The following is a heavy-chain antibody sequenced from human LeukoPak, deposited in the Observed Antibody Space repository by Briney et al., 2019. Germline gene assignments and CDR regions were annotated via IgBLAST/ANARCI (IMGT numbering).Heavy chain of an antibody. J-gene: IGHJ4*02. CDR3: ASRSSIVAATVLFDY. CDR2: ITGGGTRA. V-gene: IGHV3-23*01. D-gene: IGHD6-13*01. CDR1: GFTFSNYA. Sequence: PGGSLRLSCAASGFTFSNYAMSLGRQAPGEGLEWVSSITGGGTRAYYADSVKGRFTISRDNSGYTLHLQMNSLRAEDTAVYYCASRSSIVAATVLFDYWGQGTLVTVSS.